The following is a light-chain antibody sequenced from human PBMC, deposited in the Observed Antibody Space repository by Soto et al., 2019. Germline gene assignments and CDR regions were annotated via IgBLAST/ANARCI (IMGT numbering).Light chain of an antibody. V-gene: IGLV8-61*01. CDR3: VLYLGSGINV. CDR2: STN. CDR1: SGSVSTNYY. J-gene: IGLJ7*01. Sequence: QTVVTQEPSWSVSPGGTVTFTCGVSSGSVSTNYYPSWYQQTPGQSPRTLMYSTNTRSSGVPDRFSGSILGNKAALTITGAQADDESEYYCVLYLGSGINVFGGGTQLTVL.